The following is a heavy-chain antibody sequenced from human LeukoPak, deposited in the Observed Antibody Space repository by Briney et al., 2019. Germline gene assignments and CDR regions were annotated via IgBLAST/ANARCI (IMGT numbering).Heavy chain of an antibody. CDR1: GFTVSNSF. Sequence: GGSLRLSCAASGFTVSNSFMSWVRQAPGKGLEWVSVYSGGTTYYADSVKGRFTISRDNSKNTLYLQMNSLRAEDTALYYCARDDRIAAAGTFDYWGQGTLGTGSS. D-gene: IGHD6-13*01. CDR3: ARDDRIAAAGTFDY. V-gene: IGHV3-53*01. CDR2: YSGGTT. J-gene: IGHJ4*02.